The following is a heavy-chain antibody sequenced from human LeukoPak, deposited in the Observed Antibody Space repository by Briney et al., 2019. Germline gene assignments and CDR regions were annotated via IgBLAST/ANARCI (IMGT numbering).Heavy chain of an antibody. Sequence: GASVKVSCKASGYTFTSYGISWVRQAPGQELEWMGWISAYNGNTNYAQKLQGRVTMTTDTSTSTAYMELRSLGSDDTAVYYCARTGGVDIVVVPAAMHQYYYYGMDVWGQGTTVTVSS. CDR3: ARTGGVDIVVVPAAMHQYYYYGMDV. V-gene: IGHV1-18*01. CDR1: GYTFTSYG. J-gene: IGHJ6*02. CDR2: ISAYNGNT. D-gene: IGHD2-2*03.